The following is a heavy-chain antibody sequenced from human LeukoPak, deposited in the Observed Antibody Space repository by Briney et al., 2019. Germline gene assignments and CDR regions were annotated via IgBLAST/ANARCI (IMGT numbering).Heavy chain of an antibody. J-gene: IGHJ6*02. D-gene: IGHD3-10*01. V-gene: IGHV3-30-3*01. CDR3: AKDARSRLLWFGRGYYGMDV. Sequence: GGSLRLSCAASGFTFSSYAMHWVRQAPGKGLEWVAVISYDGSNKYYADSVKGRFTISRDNSKNTLYLQMNSLRAEDTAVYYCAKDARSRLLWFGRGYYGMDVWGQGTTVTVSS. CDR2: ISYDGSNK. CDR1: GFTFSSYA.